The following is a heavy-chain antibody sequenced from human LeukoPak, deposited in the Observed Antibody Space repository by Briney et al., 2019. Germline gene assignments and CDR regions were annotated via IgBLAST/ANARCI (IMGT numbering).Heavy chain of an antibody. J-gene: IGHJ3*02. CDR3: ARDPRRDGYNLADAFDI. Sequence: GGSLRLSCAASGFTFSDYYMSWIRQAPGKGLEWVSYISSSGYTIYYADSVKGRFTISRDNAKNSLYLQMNSLRAEDTAVYYCARDPRRDGYNLADAFDIWGQGTMVTVSS. CDR2: ISSSGYTI. D-gene: IGHD5-24*01. CDR1: GFTFSDYY. V-gene: IGHV3-11*01.